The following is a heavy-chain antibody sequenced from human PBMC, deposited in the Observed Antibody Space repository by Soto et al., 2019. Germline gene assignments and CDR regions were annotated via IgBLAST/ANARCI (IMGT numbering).Heavy chain of an antibody. Sequence: VQLLESGGKLIQPGESLRLSCAVSGVIFSSYAMSWVRQAPGKGLEWVSAVRGNGDGTHYLDSVAGRFTISRYNSKNTPYLQTNNLRVDDTAVYVCANHVRWEWDQDWFDSWGQGTLVTVSS. J-gene: IGHJ5*01. CDR1: GVIFSSYA. CDR2: VRGNGDGT. V-gene: IGHV3-23*01. CDR3: ANHVRWEWDQDWFDS. D-gene: IGHD1-26*01.